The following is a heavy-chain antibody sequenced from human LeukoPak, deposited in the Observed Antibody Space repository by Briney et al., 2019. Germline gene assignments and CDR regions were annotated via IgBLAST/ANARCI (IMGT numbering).Heavy chain of an antibody. V-gene: IGHV3-23*01. CDR1: GFTFSTYA. Sequence: PGGSLRLSCAASGFTFSTYAMSWVRQAPGKGLEWVSAISGSGGTTYYADSVKGRFTISRDNSKNTLYLQMNSLRAEDTAVYYCARDRLGSFFDSWGQGTLVTVSS. CDR3: ARDRLGSFFDS. D-gene: IGHD1-26*01. CDR2: ISGSGGTT. J-gene: IGHJ4*02.